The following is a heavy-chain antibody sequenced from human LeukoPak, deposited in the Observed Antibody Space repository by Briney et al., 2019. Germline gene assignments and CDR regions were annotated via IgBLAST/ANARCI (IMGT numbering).Heavy chain of an antibody. CDR2: INPSGGST. CDR3: ARVAVAGPYFDY. Sequence: GASVKVSCKASGYTFTSYYMHWVRQAPGQGLEWMGMINPSGGSTSYAQKFQGRVTMTRDTSTSTVYMELSSLRSEDTAVYYCARVAVAGPYFDYWGQGTLVTVSS. CDR1: GYTFTSYY. V-gene: IGHV1-46*03. J-gene: IGHJ4*02. D-gene: IGHD6-19*01.